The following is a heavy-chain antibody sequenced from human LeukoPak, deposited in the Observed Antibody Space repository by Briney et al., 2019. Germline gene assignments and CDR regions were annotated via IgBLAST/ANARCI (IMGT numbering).Heavy chain of an antibody. V-gene: IGHV3-23*01. J-gene: IGHJ4*02. Sequence: PGGSLRLSCAASGFTFSSYAMSWVRQAPGKGLEWVSAISGSGGSTYYADSVKGRFTTSRDNSKNMLYLQMNSLRAEDTAVYYCATITFGGVIVISHFDYWGQGTLVTVSS. CDR1: GFTFSSYA. D-gene: IGHD3-16*02. CDR2: ISGSGGST. CDR3: ATITFGGVIVISHFDY.